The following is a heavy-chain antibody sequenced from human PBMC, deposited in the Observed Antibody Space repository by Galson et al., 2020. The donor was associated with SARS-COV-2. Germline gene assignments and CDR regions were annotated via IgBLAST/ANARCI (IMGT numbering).Heavy chain of an antibody. CDR2: ITWNSGII. CDR3: TKDAAFGTTWLDF. D-gene: IGHD3-16*01. V-gene: IGHV3-9*01. CDR1: GFSFDDFA. J-gene: IGHJ4*02. Sequence: GGSLRLSCAASGFSFDDFAMHWVRQPPGKGLEWVSSITWNSGIIGYADSVKGRFTISRDNAKNSLYLQMNSLRAEDTALYYCTKDAAFGTTWLDFWGQGTLVTVSS.